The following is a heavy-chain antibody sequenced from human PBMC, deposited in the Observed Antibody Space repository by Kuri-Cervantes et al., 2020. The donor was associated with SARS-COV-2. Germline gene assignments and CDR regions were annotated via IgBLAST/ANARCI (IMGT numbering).Heavy chain of an antibody. D-gene: IGHD6-13*01. Sequence: GGSLRLSCAASGFAFESYGMHWVRQAPGKGLEWVAAISYDGFDRYYYADSVKGRFTVSRDNAKNSLYLQMNSLRAEDTAVYYCARRGSSWDYWGQGTLVTGSS. CDR2: ISYDGFDR. J-gene: IGHJ4*02. CDR1: GFAFESYG. CDR3: ARRGSSWDY. V-gene: IGHV3-30*03.